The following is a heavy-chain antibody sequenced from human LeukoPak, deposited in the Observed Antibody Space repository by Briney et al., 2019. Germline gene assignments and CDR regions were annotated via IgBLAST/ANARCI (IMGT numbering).Heavy chain of an antibody. Sequence: GGSLRLSCVGSGFTFRSHAMSWVRQAPEKGLEWVGRIKSKADGETIDYAAPVKGRFTFSRDDSKNMLYLQMNGLKSEDTAVYYCSTLTSRYLSDSWGQGTLVTVSS. CDR1: GFTFRSHA. J-gene: IGHJ4*02. V-gene: IGHV3-15*01. CDR3: STLTSRYLSDS. D-gene: IGHD3-9*01. CDR2: IKSKADGETI.